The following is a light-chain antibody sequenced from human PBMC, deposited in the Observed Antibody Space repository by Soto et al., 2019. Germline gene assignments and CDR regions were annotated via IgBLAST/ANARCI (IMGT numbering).Light chain of an antibody. CDR3: KQYNNWPRT. CDR1: QSISSN. V-gene: IGKV3-15*01. Sequence: EIVMTQSPATLSVSPGERATLSCRASQSISSNLAWYQHKPGQAPRVLIYGASTRATGIPARFSGSGSGTEFTLTISSLQSEDFAVYYCKQYNNWPRTFGQGTKVEIK. CDR2: GAS. J-gene: IGKJ1*01.